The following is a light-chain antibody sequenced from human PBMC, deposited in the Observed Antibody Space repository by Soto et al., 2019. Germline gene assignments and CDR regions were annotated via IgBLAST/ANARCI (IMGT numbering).Light chain of an antibody. CDR1: SSDIGGYDY. J-gene: IGLJ2*01. CDR2: DVN. Sequence: QSALTQPASVSGSPGQSITLSGTGTSSDIGGYDYVSWYQRHPGKAPKLIIYDVNNRPSGVSNRFSGSKSGNTASLTISGLQAEDEADYYCTSYASGSSHVVFGGGTKLTVL. CDR3: TSYASGSSHVV. V-gene: IGLV2-14*01.